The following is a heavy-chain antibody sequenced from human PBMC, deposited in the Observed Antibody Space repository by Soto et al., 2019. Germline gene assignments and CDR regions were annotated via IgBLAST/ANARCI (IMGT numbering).Heavy chain of an antibody. J-gene: IGHJ6*02. V-gene: IGHV1-69*01. CDR3: ARGEGVYAVTPKTGMDV. CDR1: GGTFSSYA. CDR2: ISPIFGTA. D-gene: IGHD4-17*01. Sequence: QVQLVQSGAEVKKPGSSVKVSCKASGGTFSSYAISWVRQAPGQGLEWMGGISPIFGTANYAQKFQGRVTITADESTSTAYMELSSMISEDTAVYYCARGEGVYAVTPKTGMDVWGQGTTVTVSS.